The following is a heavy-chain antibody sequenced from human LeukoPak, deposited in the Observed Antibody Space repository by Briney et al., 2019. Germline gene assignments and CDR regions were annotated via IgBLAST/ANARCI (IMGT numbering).Heavy chain of an antibody. CDR2: ISSSGSTI. J-gene: IGHJ6*04. V-gene: IGHV3-48*04. Sequence: GGSLRLSCVVSGNSIRSYSMNWVRQAPGKGLEWVSYISSSGSTIYYADSVKGRFTISRDNAKNSLYLQMNSLRAEDTAVYYCAELGITMIGGVWGKGTTVTISS. CDR1: GNSIRSYS. CDR3: AELGITMIGGV. D-gene: IGHD3-10*02.